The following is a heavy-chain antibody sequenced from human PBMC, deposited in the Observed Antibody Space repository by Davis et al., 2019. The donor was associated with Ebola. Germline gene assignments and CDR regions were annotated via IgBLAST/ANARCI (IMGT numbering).Heavy chain of an antibody. Sequence: GESPKISCAASGFTFSSYSMNWVRQAPGKGLERVSFISSSSSYIYYADSVKGRFTISRDNAKNSLYLQMNSLRVDDTAVYYCVRGGWDNVMVIATIPLFDYWGQGTLVTVSS. CDR1: GFTFSSYS. V-gene: IGHV3-21*04. CDR3: VRGGWDNVMVIATIPLFDY. D-gene: IGHD2-21*01. CDR2: ISSSSSYI. J-gene: IGHJ4*02.